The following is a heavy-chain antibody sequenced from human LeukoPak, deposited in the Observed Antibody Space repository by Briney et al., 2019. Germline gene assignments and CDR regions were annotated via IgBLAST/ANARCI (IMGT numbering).Heavy chain of an antibody. D-gene: IGHD6-13*01. V-gene: IGHV4-59*01. Sequence: SETLSLTCTVSGVSISPCYWSWMRQPPGKGLEWIGYIYHSGSTNYNPSLKSRITISVDTSKNQFSLKLSSVTAADTAVYYCARAAGGDYWGQGTLVTVSS. CDR2: IYHSGST. J-gene: IGHJ4*02. CDR1: GVSISPCY. CDR3: ARAAGGDY.